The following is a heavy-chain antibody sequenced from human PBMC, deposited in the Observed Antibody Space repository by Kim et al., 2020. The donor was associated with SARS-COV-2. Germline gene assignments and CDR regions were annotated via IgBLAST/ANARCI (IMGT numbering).Heavy chain of an antibody. Sequence: GGSLRLSCAASGFTFSSYGMHWVRQAPGKGLEWVAVISYDGSNKYYADSVKGRFTISRDNSKNTLYLQMNSLRAEDTAVYYCAKDRDYYDSSDYLFDYWG. V-gene: IGHV3-30*18. CDR3: AKDRDYYDSSDYLFDY. CDR2: ISYDGSNK. CDR1: GFTFSSYG. D-gene: IGHD3-22*01. J-gene: IGHJ4*01.